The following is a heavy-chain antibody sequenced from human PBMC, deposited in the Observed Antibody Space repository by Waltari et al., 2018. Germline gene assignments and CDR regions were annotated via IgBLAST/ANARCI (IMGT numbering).Heavy chain of an antibody. D-gene: IGHD2-8*01. CDR1: GGSISSISYY. Sequence: LQLQASGPGLVKPSETLSLTCTVSGGSISSISYYWGWIRQPPGKGLEGIGSIYYSGSTYYNPSLKSRVTISVDTSKNQFSLKMSPVTAADTAVYYCARHPAMTIMLWYFDLWGRGTLVTVSS. V-gene: IGHV4-39*01. J-gene: IGHJ2*01. CDR2: IYYSGST. CDR3: ARHPAMTIMLWYFDL.